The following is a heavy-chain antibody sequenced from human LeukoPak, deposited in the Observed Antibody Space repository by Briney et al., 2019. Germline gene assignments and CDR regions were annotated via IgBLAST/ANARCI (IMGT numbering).Heavy chain of an antibody. J-gene: IGHJ6*03. V-gene: IGHV1-8*03. D-gene: IGHD2-2*01. CDR2: MNPNSGNT. CDR3: ARGLITDIVVVPAAAYYYYMDV. Sequence: ASVKVSCQPSGYTFTSYEINWLRQATGQGLEWMGWMNPNSGNTGYAQKFQGRVTITRNTSISTAYMELSSLRSEDTAVHYCARGLITDIVVVPAAAYYYYMDVWGKGTTVTVSS. CDR1: GYTFTSYE.